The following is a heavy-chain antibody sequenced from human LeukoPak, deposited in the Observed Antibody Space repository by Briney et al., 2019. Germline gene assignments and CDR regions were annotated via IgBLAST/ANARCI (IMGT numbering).Heavy chain of an antibody. CDR3: AREALVIGNAFDI. CDR2: ISSGSSYI. J-gene: IGHJ3*02. CDR1: GFTLSSYS. Sequence: GGSLRLSCAASGFTLSSYSMNWVRQAPGKGLEWVSSISSGSSYIYYADSVKGRFTISRDNAKNSLYLQMNSLKAEDTAVYYCAREALVIGNAFDIWGQGTMVTVSS. D-gene: IGHD1-20*01. V-gene: IGHV3-21*01.